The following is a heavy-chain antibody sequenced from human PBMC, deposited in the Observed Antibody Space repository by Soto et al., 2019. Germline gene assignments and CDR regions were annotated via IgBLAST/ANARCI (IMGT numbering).Heavy chain of an antibody. J-gene: IGHJ6*02. D-gene: IGHD4-17*01. CDR2: ISSNGGST. Sequence: PGGSLRLSCSASGFTFSSYAMHWVRQAPGKGLEYVSAISSNGGSTYYADSVKGRFTISRDNSKNTLYLQMSSLRAEDTALFYCVXXXXGDYINYYYYGMXVWGQGTTVTVSS. CDR3: VXXXXGDYINYYYYGMXV. CDR1: GFTFSSYA. V-gene: IGHV3-64D*08.